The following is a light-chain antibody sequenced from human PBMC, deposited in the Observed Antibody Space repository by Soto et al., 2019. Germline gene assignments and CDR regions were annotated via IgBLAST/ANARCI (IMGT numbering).Light chain of an antibody. Sequence: AIQLTQSPSSLSASVGDRVTITCRASQGISSALAWYQQRPGKPPKLLIYEASSLESGIPSRFSGSGSGADFTLTISSLQPEDFATYYCQQFNNYPITFGQGTRLEIK. J-gene: IGKJ5*01. V-gene: IGKV1D-13*01. CDR1: QGISSA. CDR3: QQFNNYPIT. CDR2: EAS.